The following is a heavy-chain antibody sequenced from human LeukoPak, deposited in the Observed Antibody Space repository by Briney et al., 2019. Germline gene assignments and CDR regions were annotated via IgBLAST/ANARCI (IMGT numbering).Heavy chain of an antibody. CDR2: INHSGST. CDR3: ARGEGALAGRRWPYSYYYYMDV. Sequence: KPSETLSLTCTVSGYSISSGYYWVWLRQPPGQGLEGIGEINHSGSTKYNPSLESRVTISLQMSENQFSLKLNSVTAADTAVYYCARGEGALAGRRWPYSYYYYMDVWGKGTTVTVSS. CDR1: GYSISSGYY. D-gene: IGHD6-19*01. J-gene: IGHJ6*03. V-gene: IGHV4-38-2*02.